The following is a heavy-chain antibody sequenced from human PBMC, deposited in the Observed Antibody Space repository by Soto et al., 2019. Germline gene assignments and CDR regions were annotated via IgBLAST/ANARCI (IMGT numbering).Heavy chain of an antibody. CDR1: GGSISSSSYY. D-gene: IGHD5-12*01. J-gene: IGHJ5*02. V-gene: IGHV4-39*01. Sequence: SETLSLTCTVSGGSISSSSYYWGWIRQPPGKGLEWIGSIYYSGSTYYNPSLKSRVTISVDTSKNQFSLKLSSVTAADTAVYYRALFYSGYDFGWFDPWGQGTLVTVSS. CDR2: IYYSGST. CDR3: ALFYSGYDFGWFDP.